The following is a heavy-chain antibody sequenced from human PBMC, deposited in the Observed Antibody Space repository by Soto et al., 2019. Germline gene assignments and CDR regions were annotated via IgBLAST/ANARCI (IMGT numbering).Heavy chain of an antibody. CDR3: ARDVLRFLEWSLGGMDV. D-gene: IGHD3-3*01. J-gene: IGHJ6*02. V-gene: IGHV1-2*02. CDR2: INPNSGGT. CDR1: GYTFTGYY. Sequence: ASVKVSCKASGYTFTGYYMHWVRQAPGQGLEWMGWINPNSGGTNYAQKFQGRVTMTRDTSISTAYMELSRLRSDDTAVYYCARDVLRFLEWSLGGMDVWGQGTMVTVSS.